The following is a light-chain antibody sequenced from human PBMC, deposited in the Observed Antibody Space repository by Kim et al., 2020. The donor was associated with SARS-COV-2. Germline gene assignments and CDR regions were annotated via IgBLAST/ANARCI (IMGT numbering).Light chain of an antibody. CDR2: GES. J-gene: IGKJ1*01. Sequence: EIVMTQSPATLSVSPGERGTLSCRASQSVGSNLAWYQQKPGQAPRLLIYGESTRATGIPARFSGSGSGTEFTLTIGSLQSEDFAVYYCQQYNNWPRTFGQGTKVDIK. CDR3: QQYNNWPRT. V-gene: IGKV3-15*01. CDR1: QSVGSN.